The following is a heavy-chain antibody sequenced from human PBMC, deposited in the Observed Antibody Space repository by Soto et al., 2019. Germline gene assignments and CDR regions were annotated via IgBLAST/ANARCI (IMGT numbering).Heavy chain of an antibody. V-gene: IGHV3-7*03. CDR1: GFTFSSYW. CDR2: IKQDGSEK. CDR3: ARVEGSIVVVPAASDWFDP. J-gene: IGHJ5*02. D-gene: IGHD2-2*01. Sequence: GGSLRLSCAASGFTFSSYWMSWVRQAPGKGLEWVANIKQDGSEKYYVDSVKGRFTISRDNAKNSLYLQMNSLRAEDTAVYYCARVEGSIVVVPAASDWFDPWGQGTPVTVSS.